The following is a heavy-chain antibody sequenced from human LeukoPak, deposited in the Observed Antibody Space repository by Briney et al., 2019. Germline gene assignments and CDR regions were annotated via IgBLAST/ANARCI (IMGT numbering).Heavy chain of an antibody. Sequence: GGSLRLSCATSGFTFSDFGMNWIRQAPGKGLEWVSSISTSSTYIYYADSVKGRFTVSRNSAKNSLFLHMNSLRAEDTAVYYCARVLGRDGYPRDFDYWGQGTLVTVSS. J-gene: IGHJ4*02. CDR1: GFTFSDFG. CDR2: ISTSSTYI. CDR3: ARVLGRDGYPRDFDY. D-gene: IGHD5-24*01. V-gene: IGHV3-21*06.